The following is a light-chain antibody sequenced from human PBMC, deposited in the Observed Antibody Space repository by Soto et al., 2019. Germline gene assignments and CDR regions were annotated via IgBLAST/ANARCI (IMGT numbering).Light chain of an antibody. J-gene: IGKJ3*01. CDR3: QQYNNWPPFT. CDR1: QSVSIN. V-gene: IGKV3-15*01. CDR2: GAS. Sequence: EIVLTQSPATLSVSPGERATLSCRASQSVSINLAWYQQKPGQTPRLLIYGASIRATGIPARFSGSWSGTEFTLTISSLQSEDFAVYYCQQYNNWPPFTFGPGTRVDIK.